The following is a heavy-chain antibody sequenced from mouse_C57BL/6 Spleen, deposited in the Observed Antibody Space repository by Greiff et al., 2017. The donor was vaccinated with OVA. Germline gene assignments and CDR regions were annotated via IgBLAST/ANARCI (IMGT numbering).Heavy chain of an antibody. V-gene: IGHV1-80*01. Sequence: VKLMESGAELVKPGASVKISCKASGYAFSSYWMNWVKQRPGKGLEWIGQIYPGDGDTNYNGKFKGKATLTADKSSSTAYMQLSSLTSEDSAVYFCARERQLRLYYFDYWGQGTTLTVSS. D-gene: IGHD3-2*02. J-gene: IGHJ2*01. CDR1: GYAFSSYW. CDR3: ARERQLRLYYFDY. CDR2: IYPGDGDT.